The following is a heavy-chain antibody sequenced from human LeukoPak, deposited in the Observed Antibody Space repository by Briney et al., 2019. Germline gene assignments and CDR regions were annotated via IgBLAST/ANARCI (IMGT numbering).Heavy chain of an antibody. CDR1: GFTFSNYA. CDR2: IKQDGSEK. Sequence: GGSLRLSCAASGFTFSNYAMSWVRQAPGKGLEWVANIKQDGSEKYYVDSVKGRFTISRDNAKNSLYLQMNSLRAEDTAVYYCARVGYSSSWYKSYYYYYYGMDVWGQGTTVTVSS. CDR3: ARVGYSSSWYKSYYYYYYGMDV. J-gene: IGHJ6*02. V-gene: IGHV3-7*01. D-gene: IGHD6-13*01.